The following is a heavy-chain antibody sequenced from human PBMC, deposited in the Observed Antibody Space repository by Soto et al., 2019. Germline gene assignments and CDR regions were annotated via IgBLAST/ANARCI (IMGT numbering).Heavy chain of an antibody. CDR1: GFTFSNAW. D-gene: IGHD3-16*02. CDR3: TTMAYVWWCYRYRGFDY. Sequence: PGGSLRLSCAASGFTFSNAWMSWVRQAPGKGQEWVGSIKSKTDGGTTDYAAPVKGRFTISRDDSKNTLYLQMNSLKTEDTAVYYCTTMAYVWWCYRYRGFDYWGQRPLFTVSS. J-gene: IGHJ4*02. CDR2: IKSKTDGGTT. V-gene: IGHV3-15*01.